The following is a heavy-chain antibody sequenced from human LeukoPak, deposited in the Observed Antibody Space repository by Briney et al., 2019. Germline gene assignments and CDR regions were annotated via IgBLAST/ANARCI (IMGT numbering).Heavy chain of an antibody. V-gene: IGHV4-39*07. CDR1: DGSISSSTYY. CDR3: ARGRLARSPYFDY. D-gene: IGHD6-19*01. CDR2: IYYGVTT. Sequence: PSETLSLTCTVSDGSISSSTYYWAWIRQPPGKGLEWIGSIYYGVTTYYNPSLKSRVTISVETSKNQFSLNLSSVTAADTAVYYCARGRLARSPYFDYWGQGTLVTVSS. J-gene: IGHJ4*02.